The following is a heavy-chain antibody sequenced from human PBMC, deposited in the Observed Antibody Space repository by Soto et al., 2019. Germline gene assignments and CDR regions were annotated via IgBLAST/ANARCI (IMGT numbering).Heavy chain of an antibody. Sequence: QVQLVQSGAEVKKPGSSVKVSCKASGDTFNFYTINWVRQAPGLGLEWMGRFNPILSFSNSALKFQGRVTLTADKTTSTANMGLSSLRPEDTAMYYCATSFGSGSRAFDYWFQGALVTVSS. CDR1: GDTFNFYT. J-gene: IGHJ4*02. CDR2: FNPILSFS. CDR3: ATSFGSGSRAFDY. D-gene: IGHD3-10*01. V-gene: IGHV1-69*02.